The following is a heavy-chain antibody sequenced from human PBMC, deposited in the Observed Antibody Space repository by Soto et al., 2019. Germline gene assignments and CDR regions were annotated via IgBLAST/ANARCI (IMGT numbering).Heavy chain of an antibody. V-gene: IGHV1-46*01. Sequence: GASVKVSCKASGYTFTSYYMHWVRQAPGQGLEWMGIINPSGGSTSYAQKFQGRVTMTRDTSTSTVYMELSSLRSEDTAVYYCARDRPYYYDSSGYSPHYDYWGQGTLVTVSS. CDR3: ARDRPYYYDSSGYSPHYDY. J-gene: IGHJ4*02. CDR1: GYTFTSYY. CDR2: INPSGGST. D-gene: IGHD3-22*01.